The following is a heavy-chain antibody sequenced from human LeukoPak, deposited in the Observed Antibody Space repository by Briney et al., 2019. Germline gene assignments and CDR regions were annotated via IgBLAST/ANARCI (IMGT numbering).Heavy chain of an antibody. CDR1: GFTFSSNE. V-gene: IGHV3-48*03. Sequence: GGSLTVYCSASGFTFSSNEMIWLRPAPGQGLEGVLYISCSGSDIYYADSVKGRFTISRDNDKNSLYLQMHSLSAEETAVYYCARDARGYGINYYYYYGMDVWGQGTTVTVSS. CDR2: ISCSGSDI. J-gene: IGHJ6*02. D-gene: IGHD1-14*01. CDR3: ARDARGYGINYYYYYGMDV.